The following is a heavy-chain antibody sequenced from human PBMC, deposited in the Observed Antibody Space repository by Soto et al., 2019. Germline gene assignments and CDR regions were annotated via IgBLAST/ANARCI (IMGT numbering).Heavy chain of an antibody. V-gene: IGHV3-23*01. CDR3: AKRDSGTNYYFDC. D-gene: IGHD1-26*01. J-gene: IGHJ4*02. Sequence: GSLRLSCAASGFTFSNYAMSWVRQTPGKGLEWVSTISSTGGSTSYTDSVKGRFTISRDSSKNTLYLQMNSLRAEDTALYYCAKRDSGTNYYFDCWGQGTLVTVSS. CDR1: GFTFSNYA. CDR2: ISSTGGST.